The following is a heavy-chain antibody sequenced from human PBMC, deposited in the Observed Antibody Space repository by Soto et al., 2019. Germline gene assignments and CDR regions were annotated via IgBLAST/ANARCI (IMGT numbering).Heavy chain of an antibody. V-gene: IGHV4-31*03. CDR3: ARATGTLRSRNCDY. J-gene: IGHJ4*02. CDR2: IYHTGST. D-gene: IGHD1-1*01. CDR1: GGSISTVGHY. Sequence: QVQLQESGPQLVKPSQTLSLTCSVSGGSISTVGHYWTWIRQPPGKGLEWIGSIYHTGSTYYSKSLRSRLTMSVDTSKSKLSLRLSSVTAADTAVYYCARATGTLRSRNCDYWGQGSLVTVSS.